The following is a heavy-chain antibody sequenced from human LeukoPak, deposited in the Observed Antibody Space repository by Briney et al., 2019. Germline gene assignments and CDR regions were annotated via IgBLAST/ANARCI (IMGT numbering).Heavy chain of an antibody. CDR3: ARAYDSSAYRHPGFDH. Sequence: ASVKVSCKASGYTFTSYGISWVRQAPGQGLEWMGWISAYNGYTKYVEKVQGRVTMTTDTSTSTAYMELRSLRSDDTAVYFCARAYDSSAYRHPGFDHWGQGTLVTVSS. V-gene: IGHV1-18*01. D-gene: IGHD3-22*01. CDR1: GYTFTSYG. J-gene: IGHJ4*02. CDR2: ISAYNGYT.